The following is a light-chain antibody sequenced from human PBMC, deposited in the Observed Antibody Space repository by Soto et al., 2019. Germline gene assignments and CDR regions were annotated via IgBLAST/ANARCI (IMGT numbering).Light chain of an antibody. Sequence: QPMLRDPRSPSGTRPQTSTISCSAGGSNIGRNYVYCYQQFPGTAPKILIYRNNQRPSGVPDRFYGSKSDTSSSLAIRGLLSEDEADYYPVKWDDSLGGRVFGTGTQVTVL. CDR2: RNN. CDR3: VKWDDSLGGRV. V-gene: IGLV1-47*01. J-gene: IGLJ1*01. CDR1: GSNIGRNY.